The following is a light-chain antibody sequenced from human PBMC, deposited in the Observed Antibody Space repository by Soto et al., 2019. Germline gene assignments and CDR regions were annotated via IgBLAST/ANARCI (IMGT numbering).Light chain of an antibody. CDR3: AAWDDSLSGYV. J-gene: IGLJ1*01. Sequence: QSVLTQPPSASGTPGQRVTISCSGRSSNIGRNYVYWYQQVPGTAPKLLIQRNSQRPSGVPDRFSGSNYGTSASLAISGLRSEDEAYYYCAAWDDSLSGYVFGTGTKVTGL. V-gene: IGLV1-47*01. CDR1: SSNIGRNY. CDR2: RNS.